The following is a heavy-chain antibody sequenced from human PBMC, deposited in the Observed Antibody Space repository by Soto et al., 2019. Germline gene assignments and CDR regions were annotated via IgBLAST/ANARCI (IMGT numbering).Heavy chain of an antibody. CDR1: AFTFSNYA. V-gene: IGHV3-23*01. CDR3: AKTGPDMGNFDF. J-gene: IGHJ4*02. CDR2: IIGSGSTT. Sequence: EVQLLESGGGLVQPGGSLRLSCADSAFTFSNYAMSWVRQAPGKGLEWVSGIIGSGSTTYYTDSVRGRLAISRDNSKTTLYLQMNGLRAEDTAVYYCAKTGPDMGNFDFWGQGTLVTVSS. D-gene: IGHD5-18*01.